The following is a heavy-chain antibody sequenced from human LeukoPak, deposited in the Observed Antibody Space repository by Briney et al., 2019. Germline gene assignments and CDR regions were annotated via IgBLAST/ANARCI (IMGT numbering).Heavy chain of an antibody. CDR3: AKVMVRGVYFDY. D-gene: IGHD3-10*01. V-gene: IGHV4-34*01. Sequence: SETLSLTCAVYGGSFSGYYWSWIRQPPGKGLEWIGEINHSGSTNYNPSLKSRVTISVDTSKNQFSLKLSSVTAADTAVYYCAKVMVRGVYFDYWGQGTLVTVSS. CDR2: INHSGST. J-gene: IGHJ4*02. CDR1: GGSFSGYY.